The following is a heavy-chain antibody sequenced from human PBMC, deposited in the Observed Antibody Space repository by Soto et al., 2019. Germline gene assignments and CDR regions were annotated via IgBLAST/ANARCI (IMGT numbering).Heavy chain of an antibody. CDR1: GFIFSTYG. J-gene: IGHJ4*02. Sequence: EVHLLESGGGLVQPGGSLRLSCAASGFIFSTYGVSWVRQAPGKGLEWVSTISGSGNFTYYTDSVKGRFTVFRDNSKNTHFLQMNNLRAEDTAIYYCARAIKGTGRKFDFWGRGTLVTVSS. CDR2: ISGSGNFT. CDR3: ARAIKGTGRKFDF. D-gene: IGHD3-10*01. V-gene: IGHV3-23*01.